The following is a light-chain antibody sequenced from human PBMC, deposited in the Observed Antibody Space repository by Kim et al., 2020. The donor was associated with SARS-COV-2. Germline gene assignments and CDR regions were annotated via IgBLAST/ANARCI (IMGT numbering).Light chain of an antibody. CDR2: EVY. CDR1: SSDIGTSNR. Sequence: QSALTQPPSVSGSPGQSVTISCTGTSSDIGTSNRVSWYQQPPGKAPKLIIYEVYNRPSGVPDRFSGFRSGNAASLTISGLQAEDEADYYCTSYTSSTTFVVFGGGTQLTVL. CDR3: TSYTSSTTFVV. V-gene: IGLV2-18*02. J-gene: IGLJ2*01.